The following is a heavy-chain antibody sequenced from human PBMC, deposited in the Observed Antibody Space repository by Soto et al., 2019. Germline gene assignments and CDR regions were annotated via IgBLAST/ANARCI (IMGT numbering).Heavy chain of an antibody. CDR1: GGSFSGYY. CDR3: ARGITMTAPVQEDAPDKNYFDS. CDR2: IIHSGSA. D-gene: IGHD3-22*01. Sequence: SETVSLTGAVYGGSFSGYYWSWIRRSPWKGLEWIGEIIHSGSANYNPPLRSRFTISVDTSKNQFSLKLRSVTAADTAVYYCARGITMTAPVQEDAPDKNYFDSWGQGTLLTVST. V-gene: IGHV4-34*01. J-gene: IGHJ4*02.